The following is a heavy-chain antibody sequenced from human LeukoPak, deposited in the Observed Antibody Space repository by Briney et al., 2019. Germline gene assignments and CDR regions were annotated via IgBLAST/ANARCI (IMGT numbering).Heavy chain of an antibody. V-gene: IGHV4-39*01. J-gene: IGHJ4*02. CDR1: GGSISSSSYY. D-gene: IGHD6-19*01. CDR2: IYYSGST. CDR3: ARLEQWLVRGAFDY. Sequence: SETLSLTCTVSGGSISSSSYYWGWIRQPPGKGLEWIGSIYYSGSTYYNPSLKSRVTISVDTSKSQFSLKLSSVTAADTAVYYCARLEQWLVRGAFDYWGQGTLVTVSS.